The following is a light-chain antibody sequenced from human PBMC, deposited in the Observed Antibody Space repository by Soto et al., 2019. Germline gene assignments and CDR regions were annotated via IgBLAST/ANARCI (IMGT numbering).Light chain of an antibody. J-gene: IGKJ1*01. CDR1: QSVSSSY. CDR2: GAS. V-gene: IGKV3-20*01. CDR3: QQYGSSGT. Sequence: EIVLTQSPGTLSLSPGGRATLSCRASQSVSSSYLAWYQQKPGQAPRLLIYGASNRATGIPDRFSGSGSGTDFTLTISRLEPEDFAVYYCQQYGSSGTLGQGTKVDIK.